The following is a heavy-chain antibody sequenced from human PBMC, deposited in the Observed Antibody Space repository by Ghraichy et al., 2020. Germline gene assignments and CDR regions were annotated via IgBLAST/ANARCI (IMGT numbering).Heavy chain of an antibody. Sequence: ASVKVSCKVSGYTLTELSMHWVRQAPGKGLEWMGGFDPEDGETIYAQKFQGRVTMTEDTSTDTAYMELSSLRSEDTAVYYCATVFFRQRPLTTMVEYYFDYWGQGTLVTVSS. D-gene: IGHD3-10*01. CDR2: FDPEDGET. V-gene: IGHV1-24*01. CDR3: ATVFFRQRPLTTMVEYYFDY. J-gene: IGHJ4*02. CDR1: GYTLTELS.